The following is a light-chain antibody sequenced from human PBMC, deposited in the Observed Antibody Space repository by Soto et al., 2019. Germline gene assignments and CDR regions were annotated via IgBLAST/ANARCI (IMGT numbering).Light chain of an antibody. CDR2: VAS. CDR3: QQYNNWPPRWT. CDR1: QGIRNW. J-gene: IGKJ1*01. Sequence: DIQMTQSPSSVSASVGDRFTITCRSGQGIRNWLAWYQQKPGTAPKLLISVASSLQSGVPSRFSGSGSGTDFTLTISSLQSEDFAVYYCQQYNNWPPRWTFGQGTKVDI. V-gene: IGKV1-12*01.